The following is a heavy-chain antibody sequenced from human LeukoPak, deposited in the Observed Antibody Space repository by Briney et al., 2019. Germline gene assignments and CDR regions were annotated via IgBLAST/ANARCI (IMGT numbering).Heavy chain of an antibody. J-gene: IGHJ5*02. V-gene: IGHV3-30*18. CDR2: ISYDGSNK. CDR1: GFTFSSYG. Sequence: GGSLRLSCAASGFTFSSYGMHWVRQAPGKGLEWVAVISYDGSNKYYADSVKGRFTISRDNSKNTLYLQMNSLRAEGTAVYYCANLADPGWFDPWGQGTLVTVSS. CDR3: ANLADPGWFDP.